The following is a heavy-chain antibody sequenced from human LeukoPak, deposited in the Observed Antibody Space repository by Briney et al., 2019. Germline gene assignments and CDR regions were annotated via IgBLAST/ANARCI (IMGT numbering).Heavy chain of an antibody. CDR3: ARDRFGEGTV. V-gene: IGHV3-53*01. CDR2: LYSGGSL. CDR1: GVTVRSNY. Sequence: GGSLRLSCEASGVTVRSNYMSWVRQAPGKGLEWVSVLYSGGSLYYGDSVKGRFTISSDNSKKTLYLQMNNVRVEDTAMYYCARDRFGEGTVWGQGTSVTVSS. D-gene: IGHD3-10*01. J-gene: IGHJ6*02.